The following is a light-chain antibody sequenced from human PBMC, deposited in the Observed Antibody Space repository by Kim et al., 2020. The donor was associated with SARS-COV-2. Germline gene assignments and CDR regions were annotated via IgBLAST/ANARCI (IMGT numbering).Light chain of an antibody. CDR2: AVS. CDR1: QNIGDL. Sequence: SAPVGDRSTIKCRESQNIGDLLQWYQQLPGKPPELLIYAVSSLYSGVFSRFTGSGSGTDFTLTISSLQPEDFATDFCQQSYTIPITFGGGTKVDIK. J-gene: IGKJ4*01. CDR3: QQSYTIPIT. V-gene: IGKV1-39*01.